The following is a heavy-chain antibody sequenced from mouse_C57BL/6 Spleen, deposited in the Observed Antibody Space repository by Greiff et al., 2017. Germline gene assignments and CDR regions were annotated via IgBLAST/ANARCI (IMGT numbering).Heavy chain of an antibody. D-gene: IGHD1-1*01. V-gene: IGHV1-54*01. CDR2: INPGSGGT. CDR3: ARSITTVAPFAD. CDR1: GYAFPNYL. J-gene: IGHJ3*01. Sequence: QVQLQQSGAELVRPGTSVKVSCKASGYAFPNYLIEGVKQRPGQGLEGIGVINPGSGGTNYNERFKGKATLTADKSSSTAYMQLSSLTSEDSAVYFCARSITTVAPFADWGQGTLVTVSA.